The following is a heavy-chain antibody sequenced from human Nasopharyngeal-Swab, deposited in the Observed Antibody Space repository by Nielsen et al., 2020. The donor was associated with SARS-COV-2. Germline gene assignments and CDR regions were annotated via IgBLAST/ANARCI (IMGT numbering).Heavy chain of an antibody. Sequence: GESLKISCAASGFSVRSFGMHWVRQTPGKGLEWVAKLWYDGSSKKYADFVKGRFTISRDDSKNTWHLQMDTLRAEDTAVYYCARDITEVRSLEWKPFVGYYGMDVWGQGTTVSVSS. CDR2: LWYDGSSK. CDR3: ARDITEVRSLEWKPFVGYYGMDV. D-gene: IGHD3-3*01. V-gene: IGHV3-33*01. J-gene: IGHJ6*02. CDR1: GFSVRSFG.